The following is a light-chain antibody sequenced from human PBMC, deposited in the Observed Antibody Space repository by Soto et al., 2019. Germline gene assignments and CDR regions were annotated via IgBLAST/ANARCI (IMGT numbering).Light chain of an antibody. V-gene: IGLV2-14*01. Sequence: QSALTQPASVSGSPGQSITISCTGTSSDVGAYDYVSWYQQHPGKAPKLMIYEVTNRPSGVSDRFSGSKSGNTASLTISGLQTEDEADYYCSSYTSSFTRVFGSGTKVTVL. CDR1: SSDVGAYDY. CDR2: EVT. J-gene: IGLJ1*01. CDR3: SSYTSSFTRV.